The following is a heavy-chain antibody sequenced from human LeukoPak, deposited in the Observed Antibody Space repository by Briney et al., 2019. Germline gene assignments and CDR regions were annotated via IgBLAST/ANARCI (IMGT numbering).Heavy chain of an antibody. V-gene: IGHV1-2*02. D-gene: IGHD3-10*01. Sequence: ASVKVSCKASGYTFTGYYMHWVRQVPGQGLEWMGWINPNSGGTNYAQKFQGRVTMTRDTSISTAYMELSRLRSDDTAVYYCARDYGSGSYYKVDWFDPWGQGTLVTVSS. CDR1: GYTFTGYY. J-gene: IGHJ5*02. CDR3: ARDYGSGSYYKVDWFDP. CDR2: INPNSGGT.